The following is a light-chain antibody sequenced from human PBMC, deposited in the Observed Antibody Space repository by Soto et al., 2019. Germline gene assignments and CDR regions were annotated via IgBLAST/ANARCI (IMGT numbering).Light chain of an antibody. J-gene: IGLJ2*01. CDR2: DVS. CDR1: SSDVGGYNY. Sequence: QSALTQPASVSGSPGQSSTISCTGTSSDVGGYNYVSWYQQHPGKAPKLMIYDVSNRPSGVSNRFSGSKSGNTASLTISGLQADDEADYYCSSYTSSSTLVFGGGTKLTVL. V-gene: IGLV2-14*01. CDR3: SSYTSSSTLV.